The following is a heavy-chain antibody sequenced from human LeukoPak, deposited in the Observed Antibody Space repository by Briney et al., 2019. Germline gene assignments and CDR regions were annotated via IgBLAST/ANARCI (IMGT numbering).Heavy chain of an antibody. Sequence: SETLSLTCTVSGGSVSSGDYYWTWIRQPAGKGLEWIGRIYSSGSTNYNPSLKSRVTISIDTSKNQFSLKLSSVTAADTAVYYCAGLRLVVHYYFYGMDVWGQGTTVTVSS. D-gene: IGHD2-15*01. CDR3: AGLRLVVHYYFYGMDV. V-gene: IGHV4-61*02. CDR1: GGSVSSGDYY. CDR2: IYSSGST. J-gene: IGHJ6*02.